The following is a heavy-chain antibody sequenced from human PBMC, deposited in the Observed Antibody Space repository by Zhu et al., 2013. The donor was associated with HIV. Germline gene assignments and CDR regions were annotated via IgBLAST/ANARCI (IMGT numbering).Heavy chain of an antibody. J-gene: IGHJ6*01. CDR1: GGTLNGYS. D-gene: IGHD3-10*01. CDR2: ITPMFAIA. CDR3: ARGGSGGNPTYYYHGLDV. V-gene: IGHV1-69*17. Sequence: QVQLVQSGAEVKKPGSSMRVSCKASGGTLNGYSISWVRQAPGQGLEWMGGITPMFAIANYAQKFQGRVTITSDPSTYTAYMDLSSLTSEDTAVYYCARGGSGGNPTYYYHGLDVWGPKGPRSPSPQ.